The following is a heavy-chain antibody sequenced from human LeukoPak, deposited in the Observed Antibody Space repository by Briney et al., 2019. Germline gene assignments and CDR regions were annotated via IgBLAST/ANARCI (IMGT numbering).Heavy chain of an antibody. Sequence: ASVKVSCKASGYTFTGYYMHWVRQAPGQGLEWMGWINPNSGGTNYAQKFQGRVTMTRDTSISTAYMELSRLRSDDTAVYYCARPGYYDSSGYVPSFDYWGQGTLVTVSS. CDR2: INPNSGGT. V-gene: IGHV1-2*02. D-gene: IGHD3-22*01. CDR3: ARPGYYDSSGYVPSFDY. J-gene: IGHJ4*02. CDR1: GYTFTGYY.